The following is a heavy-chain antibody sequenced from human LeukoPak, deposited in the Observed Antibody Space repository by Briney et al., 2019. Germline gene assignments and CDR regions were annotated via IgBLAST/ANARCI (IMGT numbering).Heavy chain of an antibody. J-gene: IGHJ4*02. Sequence: ASVKVSCKASGYTFTGYYMHWVRQAPGQGLGWMGRINPNSGGTDYAQKFQGRVTMTRDTSISTAYMELSRLRSDDTAVYYCATDAYYYDSSAYSTSVHYFDYWGQGTLVTVST. CDR2: INPNSGGT. V-gene: IGHV1-2*06. D-gene: IGHD3-22*01. CDR3: ATDAYYYDSSAYSTSVHYFDY. CDR1: GYTFTGYY.